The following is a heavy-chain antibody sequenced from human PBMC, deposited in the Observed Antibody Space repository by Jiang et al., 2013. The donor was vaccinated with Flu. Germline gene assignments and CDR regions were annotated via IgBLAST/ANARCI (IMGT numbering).Heavy chain of an antibody. CDR2: IKPNGFT. Sequence: SGAEVKKPGASVKLSCKASGYTFTNYQMHWVRQAPGQGLEYVGFIKPNGFTLYARDFQGRVTMTSDTPTTTVSMELSSLRSDDTAVYYCALSYGYAYWGQGTLVTVSS. J-gene: IGHJ4*02. CDR1: GYTFTNYQ. D-gene: IGHD5-18*01. CDR3: ALSYGYAY. V-gene: IGHV1-46*01.